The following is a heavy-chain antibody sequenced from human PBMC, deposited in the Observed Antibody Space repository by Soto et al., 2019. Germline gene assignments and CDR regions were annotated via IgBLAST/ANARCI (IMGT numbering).Heavy chain of an antibody. J-gene: IGHJ3*02. CDR3: ARDIPLVGLSDRRVREEEAVDI. Sequence: QVQLQESGPGLVKPSQTLSLTCTVSGGSISSGGYYWSWIRQHPGKGLEWIGYIYYSGSTYYNPSLKSRVTISVDTPKNQFSLKLISVTAADTAVYYCARDIPLVGLSDRRVREEEAVDIWGQGTMVTVSS. V-gene: IGHV4-31*03. CDR1: GGSISSGGYY. D-gene: IGHD2-15*01. CDR2: IYYSGST.